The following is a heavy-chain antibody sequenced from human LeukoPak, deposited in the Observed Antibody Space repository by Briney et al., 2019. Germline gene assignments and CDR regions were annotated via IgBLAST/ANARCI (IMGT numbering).Heavy chain of an antibody. V-gene: IGHV4-59*01. J-gene: IGHJ6*03. Sequence: PSETLSLTCNVSGGSISGYHWSWIRQPPGKGLEWLGYIYYSGSSNYNPSLKSRVTMSADTSKNQFSLKLSSVTAADTAVYYCARVPRSYYYYYMDVWGKGTTVTVSS. CDR3: ARVPRSYYYYYMDV. CDR1: GGSISGYH. CDR2: IYYSGSS.